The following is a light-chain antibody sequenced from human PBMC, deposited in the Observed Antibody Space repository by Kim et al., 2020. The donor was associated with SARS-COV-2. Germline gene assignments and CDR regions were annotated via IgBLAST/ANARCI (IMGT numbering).Light chain of an antibody. J-gene: IGLJ2*01. V-gene: IGLV2-23*02. Sequence: QSALTQPASVSGSPGQSITISCTGTSSDVGSYDLVSWYQQHPGKAPKLMISEVSKRPSGVSNRFSGSKSGNTASLTISGLQAEDEADYYCCSYAGSRTYVVFGGGTQLTVL. CDR2: EVS. CDR3: CSYAGSRTYVV. CDR1: SSDVGSYDL.